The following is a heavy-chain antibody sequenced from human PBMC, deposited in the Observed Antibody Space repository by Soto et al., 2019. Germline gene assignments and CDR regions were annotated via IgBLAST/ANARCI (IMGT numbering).Heavy chain of an antibody. CDR2: LYTMVST. Sequence: QVQLQESGPALVKSSETLSITCTVSGGSISGYYWSWIRQPAGKGLAWIGRLYTMVSTHYTPSLQSRVTWSLDTTKNGCSRKGSALTAADTAVYFCARVRDYGLVTIRHYYVMDVWVLGTTVTVSS. D-gene: IGHD3-10*01. CDR3: ARVRDYGLVTIRHYYVMDV. V-gene: IGHV4-4*07. J-gene: IGHJ6*02. CDR1: GGSISGYY.